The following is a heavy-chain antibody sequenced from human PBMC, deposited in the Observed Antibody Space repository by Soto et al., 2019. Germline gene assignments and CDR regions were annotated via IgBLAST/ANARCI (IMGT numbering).Heavy chain of an antibody. CDR1: GFTFSSYG. J-gene: IGHJ6*02. CDR2: IWYDGSNK. V-gene: IGHV3-33*01. CDR3: ARDPLIRRLPDYCYGMDV. D-gene: IGHD2-15*01. Sequence: GGSLRLSCAASGFTFSSYGMHWVRQAPGKGLEWVAVIWYDGSNKYYADSVKGRFTISRDNSKNTLYLQMNSLRAEDTAVYYCARDPLIRRLPDYCYGMDVWGQGTTVTVSS.